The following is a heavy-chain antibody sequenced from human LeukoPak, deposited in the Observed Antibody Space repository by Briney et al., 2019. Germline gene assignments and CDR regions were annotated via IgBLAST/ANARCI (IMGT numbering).Heavy chain of an antibody. J-gene: IGHJ4*02. D-gene: IGHD2-21*02. V-gene: IGHV3-30-3*01. CDR2: ISYDGSNK. CDR1: GFTFSTYA. Sequence: GGSLRLSCAASGFTFSTYAMHWVRQAPGQGVEWVAVISYDGSNKYYADSVKGRFTISRDNSKNTLYLQVNSLRAEDTAVYYCARAYLVVVTSTPDHWGQGTLVTVSS. CDR3: ARAYLVVVTSTPDH.